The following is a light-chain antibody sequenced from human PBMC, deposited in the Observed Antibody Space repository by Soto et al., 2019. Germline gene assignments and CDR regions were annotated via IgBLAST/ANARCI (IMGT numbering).Light chain of an antibody. Sequence: EIVFTHPPCTLSPSPSHKATLSFRTSQSISSTNLAWYQQKPGQAPRLLIYDASNRATGIPARFSGSGSGTDFTLTISSLEPEDFAVYYCQQRSKLPLKFCQGRRLEIK. V-gene: IGKV3D-20*02. CDR3: QQRSKLPLK. CDR2: DAS. J-gene: IGKJ5*01. CDR1: QSISSTN.